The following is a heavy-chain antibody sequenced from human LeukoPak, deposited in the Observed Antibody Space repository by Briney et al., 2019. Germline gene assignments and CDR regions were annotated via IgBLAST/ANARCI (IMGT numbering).Heavy chain of an antibody. Sequence: PGGPLRLSCAASGFTFSSYAMHWVRQAPGKGLEWVAVISYDGSNKYYADSVKGRFTISRDNSKNTLYLQMNSLRAEDTAVYYCARDLTAMVLAGNPDYWGQGTLVTVSS. CDR1: GFTFSSYA. V-gene: IGHV3-30*04. J-gene: IGHJ4*02. CDR3: ARDLTAMVLAGNPDY. D-gene: IGHD5-18*01. CDR2: ISYDGSNK.